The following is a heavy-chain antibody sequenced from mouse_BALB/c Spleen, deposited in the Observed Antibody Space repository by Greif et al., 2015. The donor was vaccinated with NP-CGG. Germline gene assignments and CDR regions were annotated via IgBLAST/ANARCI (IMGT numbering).Heavy chain of an antibody. CDR2: ISSGGSYT. D-gene: IGHD2-1*01. J-gene: IGHJ4*01. CDR3: ARHLYYDSYAMDY. Sequence: DVMLVESGGGLVKPGGSLKLSCAASGFTFSSYAMSWVRQTPEKRLEWVATISSGGSYTYYPDSVKGRFTISRDNAKNTLYLQMSSLRSEDTAMYYCARHLYYDSYAMDYWGQGTSVTVSS. CDR1: GFTFSSYA. V-gene: IGHV5-9-3*01.